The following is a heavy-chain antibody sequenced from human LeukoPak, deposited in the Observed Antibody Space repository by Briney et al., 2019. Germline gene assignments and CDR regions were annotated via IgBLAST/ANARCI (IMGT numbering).Heavy chain of an antibody. CDR2: ISAYNGNT. J-gene: IGHJ6*03. V-gene: IGHV1-18*01. CDR1: GYTFTSYG. Sequence: ASVKVSCKASGYTFTSYGISWVRQAPGQGLEWMGWISAYNGNTNYAQKLQGGVTMTTDTSTSTAYMELRSLRSDDTAVYYCASMVRGVIGTYYYYYMDVWGKGTTVTVSS. D-gene: IGHD3-10*01. CDR3: ASMVRGVIGTYYYYYMDV.